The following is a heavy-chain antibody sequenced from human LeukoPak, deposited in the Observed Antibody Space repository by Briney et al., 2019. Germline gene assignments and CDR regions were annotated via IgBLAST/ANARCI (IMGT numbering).Heavy chain of an antibody. J-gene: IGHJ4*02. Sequence: GGSLRLSCVASGLPIADFAMHWVRQAPGKGLEWVSLISGDGVSTFYADSVKGRFTISRDNSKNSLYPEMRSLGTEDAAMYYCAKESGKFDYWGQGTLVAVSS. CDR2: ISGDGVST. CDR3: AKESGKFDY. CDR1: GLPIADFA. V-gene: IGHV3-43*02.